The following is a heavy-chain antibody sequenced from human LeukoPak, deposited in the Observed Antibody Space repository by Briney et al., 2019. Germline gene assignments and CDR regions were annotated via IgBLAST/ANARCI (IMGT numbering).Heavy chain of an antibody. CDR3: AGGSGYDDWQRY. D-gene: IGHD5-12*01. Sequence: GGSLRLSCAASGFTFSSYSMNWVRQAPGKGLEWVSSISSSSSYIYYAHSEKGRFTLSRGNAKNSLYLQMNSLRAEDTAVYYFAGGSGYDDWQRYWGQGTLVTVSS. CDR2: ISSSSSYI. J-gene: IGHJ4*02. CDR1: GFTFSSYS. V-gene: IGHV3-21*01.